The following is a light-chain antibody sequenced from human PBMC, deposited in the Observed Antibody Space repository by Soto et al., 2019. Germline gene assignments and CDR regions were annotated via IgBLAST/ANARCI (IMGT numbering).Light chain of an antibody. J-gene: IGLJ2*01. CDR3: QSYDSNNQGV. CDR2: ENN. CDR1: SGSIASNY. V-gene: IGLV6-57*01. Sequence: NFMLTQPHSVSESPGKTVTISCTRSSGSIASNYVQWYQQRPGSSPTIVIYENNQRPSGVPDRFSGSIDSSSNSASLTISGLKTEDEADYYCQSYDSNNQGVFGGGTKLTVL.